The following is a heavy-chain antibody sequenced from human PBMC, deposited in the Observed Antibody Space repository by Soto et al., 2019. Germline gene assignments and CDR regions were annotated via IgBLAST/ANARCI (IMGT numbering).Heavy chain of an antibody. V-gene: IGHV3-30*03. CDR2: ISYVGSNK. CDR3: ARYVDTAMALGY. D-gene: IGHD5-18*01. J-gene: IGHJ4*02. CDR1: GFTFSSYG. Sequence: QVQLVESGGGVVQPGRSLRLSCAASGFTFSSYGMHWVRQAPGKGLEWVAVISYVGSNKYYADSVKGRFTISRDNSKNTLYLQMNSLRAEDTAVYYCARYVDTAMALGYWGQGTLVTVSS.